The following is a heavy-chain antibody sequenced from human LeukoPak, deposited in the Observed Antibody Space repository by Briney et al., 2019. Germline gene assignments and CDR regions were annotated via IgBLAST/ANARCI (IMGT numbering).Heavy chain of an antibody. CDR2: ISGDSNFI. CDR1: GFIFSDFY. V-gene: IGHV3-11*05. CDR3: ARETRAGSKTFEF. D-gene: IGHD6-13*01. Sequence: GGSLRLSCAASGFIFSDFYMTWIRQAPGKGLEWVSYISGDSNFIKYADSVEDRLTISRDNAKNSVFLQMDSLRADDTAVYYCARETRAGSKTFEFWGQGTLVTVSS. J-gene: IGHJ4*02.